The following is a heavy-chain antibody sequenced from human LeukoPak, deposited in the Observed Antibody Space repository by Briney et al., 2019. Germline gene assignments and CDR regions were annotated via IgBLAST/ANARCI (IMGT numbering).Heavy chain of an antibody. CDR2: IFHTGST. D-gene: IGHD3-22*01. J-gene: IGHJ1*01. V-gene: IGHV4-38-2*02. CDR3: ARAVDSSGFSSFQY. Sequence: PSETLSLTCTVSGHSIINSYYWGWIRQPPGKGLEWIGSIFHTGSTYYNPSLKSRVTISVDTSKNQFSLKLNSVTAADTAVYYCARAVDSSGFSSFQYWGQGTLVTLSS. CDR1: GHSIINSYY.